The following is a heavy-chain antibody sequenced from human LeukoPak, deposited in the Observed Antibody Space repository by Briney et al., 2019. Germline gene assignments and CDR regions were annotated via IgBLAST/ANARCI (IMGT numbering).Heavy chain of an antibody. CDR1: GFTFSSYS. CDR2: ISSSSSTI. V-gene: IGHV3-48*04. J-gene: IGHJ5*02. Sequence: GGSLRLSCAASGFTFSSYSMNWVRQAPGKGLEWVSYISSSSSTIYYADSVKGRFTISRDNAKNSLYLQMNSLRAEDTALYYCARVHSSSLNWFDPWGQGTLVTVSS. CDR3: ARVHSSSLNWFDP. D-gene: IGHD6-13*01.